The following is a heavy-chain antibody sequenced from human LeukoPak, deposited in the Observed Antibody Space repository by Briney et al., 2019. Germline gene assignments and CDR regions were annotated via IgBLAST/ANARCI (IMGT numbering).Heavy chain of an antibody. J-gene: IGHJ3*02. Sequence: SETLSLTCAVYGGSFSGYYWSWIRQPPGKGLEWIGEINHSGSTNYNPSLKSRVTISVDTSKNQFSLKLSSVTAADTAVYYCARVYGEVDAFDIWGQGTMVTVSS. CDR1: GGSFSGYY. CDR2: INHSGST. D-gene: IGHD3-10*01. V-gene: IGHV4-34*01. CDR3: ARVYGEVDAFDI.